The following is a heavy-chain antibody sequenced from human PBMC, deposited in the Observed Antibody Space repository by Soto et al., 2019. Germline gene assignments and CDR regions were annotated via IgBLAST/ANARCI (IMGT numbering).Heavy chain of an antibody. J-gene: IGHJ3*02. V-gene: IGHV4-59*01. Sequence: QVQLQESGPGLVKPSETLSLTCTVSGGSISSYYWSWIRQPPGKGLEWIGYIYYSGSTNYNPSLKSRVTISVDTSKNQFSLKLSSVTAADTAVYYCARGYPQAFDIWGQGTMVTVSS. D-gene: IGHD1-20*01. CDR3: ARGYPQAFDI. CDR2: IYYSGST. CDR1: GGSISSYY.